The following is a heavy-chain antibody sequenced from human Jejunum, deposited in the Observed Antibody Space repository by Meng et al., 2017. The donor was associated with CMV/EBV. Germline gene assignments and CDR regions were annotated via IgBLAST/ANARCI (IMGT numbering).Heavy chain of an antibody. CDR1: GFPFNSYG. D-gene: IGHD3-22*01. Sequence: SGFPFNSYGIHGVRQFPGKGVEWVAVLWYDGSRKYVADSVQGRFSISRDDSKNTVYLQMNSLRAEDTAVYYCARDNDGSSHYSQFDYWGQGTLVTVSS. CDR3: ARDNDGSSHYSQFDY. CDR2: LWYDGSRK. V-gene: IGHV3-33*01. J-gene: IGHJ4*02.